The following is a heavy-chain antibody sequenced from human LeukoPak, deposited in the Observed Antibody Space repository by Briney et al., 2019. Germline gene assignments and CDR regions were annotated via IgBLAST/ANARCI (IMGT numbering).Heavy chain of an antibody. CDR1: GYTLTELS. CDR2: FDPEDGET. CDR3: ARDLGGYDFVY. Sequence: ASVKVSCKVSGYTLTELSMHWVRQAPGKGLEWMGGFDPEDGETIYAQKFQGRVTMTRDTSISTAYMELSRLRSDDTAVYYCARDLGGYDFVYWGQGTLVTVSS. D-gene: IGHD5-12*01. V-gene: IGHV1-24*01. J-gene: IGHJ4*02.